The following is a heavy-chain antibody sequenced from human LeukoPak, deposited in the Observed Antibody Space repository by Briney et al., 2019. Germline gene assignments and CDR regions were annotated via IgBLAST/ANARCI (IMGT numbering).Heavy chain of an antibody. V-gene: IGHV4-34*01. CDR3: ARVRSPRAGIPFDY. J-gene: IGHJ4*02. CDR1: GGSFSGYY. D-gene: IGHD1-1*01. Sequence: TPSETLSLTCAVYGGSFSGYYWSWILQPPGKGLEWIGEINHSGSTNYNPSLKSRVTISVDTSKNQFSLKLSSVTAADTAVYYCARVRSPRAGIPFDYWGQGTLVTVSS. CDR2: INHSGST.